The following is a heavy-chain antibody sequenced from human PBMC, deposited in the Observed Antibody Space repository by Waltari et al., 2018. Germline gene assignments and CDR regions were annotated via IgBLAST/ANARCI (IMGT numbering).Heavy chain of an antibody. CDR2: IYYSGGT. CDR3: ARHPAMTIMLWYFDL. D-gene: IGHD2-8*01. Sequence: QLQLQESGPGLVKPSGTLSLTCTVSGGSISSSSYYWGWLRQPPGKWWGWIGSIYYSGGTYYNPSLKSRVTISVDTSKNQFSLKLSSVTAADTAVYYCARHPAMTIMLWYFDLWGRGTLVTVSS. V-gene: IGHV4-39*01. CDR1: GGSISSSSYY. J-gene: IGHJ2*01.